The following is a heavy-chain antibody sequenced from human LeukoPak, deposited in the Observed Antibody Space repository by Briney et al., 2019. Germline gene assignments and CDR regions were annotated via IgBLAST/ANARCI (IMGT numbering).Heavy chain of an antibody. CDR2: ITGGGSGI. V-gene: IGHV3-23*01. J-gene: IGHJ4*02. CDR1: EFTFINYD. D-gene: IGHD3-9*01. CDR3: AKWGDYDVLTGYYVSDY. Sequence: GGDLILSCSASEFTFINYDMSWFRHAPGKGLEWVSAITGGGSGIYYAASMKSRFTISRDNSKNTLYLQINRLRAGDTAVYYCAKWGDYDVLTGYYVSDYWGQGTLVTVSS.